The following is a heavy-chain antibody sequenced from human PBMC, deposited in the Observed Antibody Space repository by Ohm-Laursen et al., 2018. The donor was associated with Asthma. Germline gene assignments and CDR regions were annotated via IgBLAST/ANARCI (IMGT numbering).Heavy chain of an antibody. CDR1: GFTFSSYG. CDR2: ISYDGSNK. D-gene: IGHD2-21*01. V-gene: IGHV3-30*18. J-gene: IGHJ4*02. Sequence: SLRLSCAASGFTFSSYGMHWVRQAPGKGLEWVAVISYDGSNKYYADSVKGRFTTSRDNSKNTLYLQMNSLRAEDTAVYYCAKDRVAVAPSPYYFDYWGQGTLVTVSS. CDR3: AKDRVAVAPSPYYFDY.